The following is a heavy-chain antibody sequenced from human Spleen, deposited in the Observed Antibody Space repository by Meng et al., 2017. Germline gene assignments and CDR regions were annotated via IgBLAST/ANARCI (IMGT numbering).Heavy chain of an antibody. CDR2: LYYSGST. D-gene: IGHD6-19*01. J-gene: IGHJ5*02. Sequence: QLQLQESGPGLVKPSETLSLTCTVSGGSIGSTSYYWGWVRQPPGKGLEWIGSLYYSGSTYYSPSLKSRVTISVDMSKNQFSLMLTSVTAVDTAVYYCVRSSGWVRTGFDPWGQGTLVTVSS. V-gene: IGHV4-39*01. CDR1: GGSIGSTSYY. CDR3: VRSSGWVRTGFDP.